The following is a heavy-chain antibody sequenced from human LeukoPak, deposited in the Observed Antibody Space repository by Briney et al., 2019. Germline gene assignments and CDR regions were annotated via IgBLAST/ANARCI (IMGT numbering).Heavy chain of an antibody. V-gene: IGHV4-61*10. CDR1: GGSVSSSSYY. J-gene: IGHJ4*02. CDR3: ARDEQGYAYFDY. Sequence: SESLSLTCTVSGGSVSSSSYYWGWIRQPAGKGLEWIGRIYSGGSTNYNPSLKSRVTMSVDTSKNQFSLKLGSVTAADTAVYYCARDEQGYAYFDYWGQGTLVTVSS. D-gene: IGHD5-18*01. CDR2: IYSGGST.